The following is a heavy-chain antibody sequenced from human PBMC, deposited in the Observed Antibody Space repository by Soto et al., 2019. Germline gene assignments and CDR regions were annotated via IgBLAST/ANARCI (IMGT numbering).Heavy chain of an antibody. J-gene: IGHJ4*02. V-gene: IGHV3-23*01. CDR3: AKDIGWELAYYFDY. D-gene: IGHD1-26*01. Sequence: GGSLRLSCAASGFTFSSYAMSWVRQAPGKGLEWVSAISGSGGSTYYADSVKGRFTISRDNSKNTLYLQMNSLRAEDPAVYYCAKDIGWELAYYFDYWGQGTLVTVSS. CDR1: GFTFSSYA. CDR2: ISGSGGST.